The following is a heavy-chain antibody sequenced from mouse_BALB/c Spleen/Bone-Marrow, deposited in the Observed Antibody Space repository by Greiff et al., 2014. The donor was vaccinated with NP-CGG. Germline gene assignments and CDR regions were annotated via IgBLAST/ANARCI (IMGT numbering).Heavy chain of an antibody. CDR1: GFNFNDFY. J-gene: IGHJ2*01. D-gene: IGHD3-3*01. CDR2: ICPENGNT. V-gene: IGHV14-3*02. Sequence: EVQLKQSGVELVKPGASVKMSCTASGFNFNDFYMHWVKQRPEQGLEWIGWICPENGNTKYDQKFQGKATVTADTYSNTAYLQLSGLTSEDTAVYYCARYSYDYSFDYWGPGTTLTVSS. CDR3: ARYSYDYSFDY.